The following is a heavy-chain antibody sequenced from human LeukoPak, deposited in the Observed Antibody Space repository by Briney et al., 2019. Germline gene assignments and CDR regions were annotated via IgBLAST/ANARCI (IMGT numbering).Heavy chain of an antibody. Sequence: ASVKVSCKASGYTFTSYGISWVRQAPGQGLEWMGWISAYNGNTNYAQKLQGRVTMTTDTSTSTAYMELRSLRSDDTAVYYCARGTYCSSTSCYSDYWGQGTLVTVSS. J-gene: IGHJ4*02. CDR3: ARGTYCSSTSCYSDY. V-gene: IGHV1-18*01. CDR1: GYTFTSYG. D-gene: IGHD2-2*01. CDR2: ISAYNGNT.